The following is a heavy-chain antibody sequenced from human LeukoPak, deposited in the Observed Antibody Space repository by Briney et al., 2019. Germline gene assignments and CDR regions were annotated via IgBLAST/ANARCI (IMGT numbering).Heavy chain of an antibody. J-gene: IGHJ4*02. CDR1: GYSISSGYY. D-gene: IGHD3-22*01. V-gene: IGHV4-38-2*02. Sequence: PSETLSLTCTVSGYSISSGYYWGWIRQPPGKGLEWIGSIYHSGSTYYNPSLKSRVTISVDTSKKQFSLKLTSVTAADTAVYYCARYDSSGFYQYYFDYWGLGTLVTVSS. CDR2: IYHSGST. CDR3: ARYDSSGFYQYYFDY.